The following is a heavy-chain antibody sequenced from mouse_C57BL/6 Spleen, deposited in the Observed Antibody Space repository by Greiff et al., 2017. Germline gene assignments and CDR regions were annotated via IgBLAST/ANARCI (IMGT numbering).Heavy chain of an antibody. CDR3: ARKTTVVHFDY. D-gene: IGHD1-1*01. V-gene: IGHV5-17*01. CDR1: GFTFSDYG. CDR2: ISSGSSTN. Sequence: EVKLVESGGGLVKPGGSLKLSCAASGFTFSDYGMHWVRQAPEKGLEWVAYISSGSSTNYYADTVKGLFTISRDNAKNTLFLQMTSLRSEDTAMYYCARKTTVVHFDYWGQGTTLTVSS. J-gene: IGHJ2*01.